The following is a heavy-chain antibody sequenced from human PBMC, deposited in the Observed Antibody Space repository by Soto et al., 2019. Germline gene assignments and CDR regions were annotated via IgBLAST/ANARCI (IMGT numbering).Heavy chain of an antibody. CDR1: GCSIRSRNYW. J-gene: IGHJ3*02. CDR3: ARYRTASNAFDI. V-gene: IGHV4-39*01. D-gene: IGHD2-21*02. Sequence: SELLSLTGTVHGCSIRSRNYWWGWIRQPPGKGLEWIGNIYYSGTTSNNPSLKSRVTTSIDTSKNQFSLNLSSVTAADTAVFYCARYRTASNAFDIWGPGTMVT. CDR2: IYYSGTT.